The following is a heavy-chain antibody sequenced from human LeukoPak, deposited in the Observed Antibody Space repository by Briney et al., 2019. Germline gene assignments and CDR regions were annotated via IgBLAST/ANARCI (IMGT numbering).Heavy chain of an antibody. CDR3: ARAPKGTAPFDP. V-gene: IGHV1-8*01. CDR2: MNPNSGNT. Sequence: ASVKVSCKAPGYTFTSYDINWVRQATGQGLEWMGWMNPNSGNTGYAQKFQGRVTMTRNTSISTAYMELSSLRSEDTAVYYCARAPKGTAPFDPWGQGTLVTVSS. CDR1: GYTFTSYD. J-gene: IGHJ5*02.